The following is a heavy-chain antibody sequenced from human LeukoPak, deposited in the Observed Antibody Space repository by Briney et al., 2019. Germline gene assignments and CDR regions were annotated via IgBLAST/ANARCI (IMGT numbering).Heavy chain of an antibody. CDR2: ISYDGSNK. V-gene: IGHV3-30*04. CDR3: ARDYYDTSGCLSPTLDF. D-gene: IGHD3-22*01. Sequence: GGSLRLSCTASGFIFSGYAMHWVRQAPGKGLEWVAVISYDGSNKYYADSVKGRFTISRDSSKNTLYLQMDGLRVEDTAVYYCARDYYDTSGCLSPTLDFWGQGTLVIVSS. J-gene: IGHJ4*02. CDR1: GFIFSGYA.